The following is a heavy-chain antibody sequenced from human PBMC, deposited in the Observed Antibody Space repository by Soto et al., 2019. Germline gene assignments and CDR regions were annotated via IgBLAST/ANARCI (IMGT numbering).Heavy chain of an antibody. J-gene: IGHJ5*02. D-gene: IGHD2-15*01. CDR2: ISSDSNYI. CDR1: GFTFSGYS. CDR3: ARGGGPSVGGTCSNWFDT. V-gene: IGHV3-21*01. Sequence: EVQLVESGGGLVKPGGSLRLSCVASGFTFSGYSMHWVRQAPGKGLEWVSSISSDSNYIYYTHSVKGRFTISRDNAKSSLNLQINSLRAEDTAVYYCARGGGPSVGGTCSNWFDTWGQGTLVTVSS.